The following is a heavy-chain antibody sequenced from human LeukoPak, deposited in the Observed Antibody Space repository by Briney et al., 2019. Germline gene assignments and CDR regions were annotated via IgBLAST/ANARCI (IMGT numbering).Heavy chain of an antibody. D-gene: IGHD4-23*01. Sequence: SETLSLTCTVSGGSISSYYWSWIRQPPGKGLEWIGYIYTSGSTNYNPSLKSRVTISVDTSKNQFSLKLSSVTAADTAVYYCARSDYGGNQYYFDYWGLGTLVTVSS. V-gene: IGHV4-4*09. J-gene: IGHJ4*02. CDR1: GGSISSYY. CDR3: ARSDYGGNQYYFDY. CDR2: IYTSGST.